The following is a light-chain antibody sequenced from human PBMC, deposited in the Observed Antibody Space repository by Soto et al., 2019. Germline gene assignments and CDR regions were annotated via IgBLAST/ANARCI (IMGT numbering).Light chain of an antibody. Sequence: DIQMTQSPSSLSASVGDRVTITCQASQDISNYLNWYQQKPGKAPKLLIYDASNLETGGPSRFSGSGSGTDFTFTISRRQPEDIATYYCQQYDNLPTFGQGTRLEIK. CDR1: QDISNY. J-gene: IGKJ5*01. V-gene: IGKV1-33*01. CDR2: DAS. CDR3: QQYDNLPT.